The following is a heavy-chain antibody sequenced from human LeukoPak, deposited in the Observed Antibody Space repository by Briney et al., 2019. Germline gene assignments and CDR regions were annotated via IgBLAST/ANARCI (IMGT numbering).Heavy chain of an antibody. J-gene: IGHJ4*02. CDR1: GFTFSNFW. CDR2: IHPEGNEK. V-gene: IGHV3-7*04. D-gene: IGHD3-10*01. Sequence: PGGSLRLSCAASGFTFSNFWMSWVRQAPGRGLEWVANIHPEGNEKYHVESVKGRFTISRDNTKKSLFLQMNGLRVEDTAVYYCARGDDFSGDHWGQGTLVTVSS. CDR3: ARGDDFSGDH.